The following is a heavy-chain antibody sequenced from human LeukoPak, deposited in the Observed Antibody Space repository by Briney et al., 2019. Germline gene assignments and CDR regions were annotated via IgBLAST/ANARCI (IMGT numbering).Heavy chain of an antibody. J-gene: IGHJ4*02. CDR2: INHSGST. D-gene: IGHD3-22*01. CDR3: ARVKRIVGALRD. CDR1: GGSFSGYY. V-gene: IGHV4-34*01. Sequence: PSKTLSLTCAVYGGSFSGYYWSWIRQPPGKGLEWIGEINHSGSTNYNPSLKSRVTISVDTSKNQFSLKLSSVTAADTAVYYCARVKRIVGALRDWGQGTLVTVSS.